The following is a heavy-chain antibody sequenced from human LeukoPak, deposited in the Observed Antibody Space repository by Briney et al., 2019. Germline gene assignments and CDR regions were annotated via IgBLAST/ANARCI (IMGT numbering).Heavy chain of an antibody. V-gene: IGHV1-24*01. CDR1: GYTLTELS. CDR2: FDPEDGET. CDR3: ATMGIVVVVAATLDAFDI. Sequence: ASVKVSCKVSGYTLTELSMHWVRQAPGKGLEWMGGFDPEDGETIYAQKFQGRVTMTEDTSTDTAYMELSSLRSEDTAVYYCATMGIVVVVAATLDAFDIWGQGTMVTVSS. J-gene: IGHJ3*02. D-gene: IGHD2-15*01.